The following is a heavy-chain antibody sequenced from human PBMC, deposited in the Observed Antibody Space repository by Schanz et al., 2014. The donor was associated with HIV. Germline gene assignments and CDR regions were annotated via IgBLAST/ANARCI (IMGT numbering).Heavy chain of an antibody. J-gene: IGHJ4*02. CDR1: GGSIRSGGYY. CDR2: SHYSGNT. Sequence: QVQLQQWGAGLLKPSQTLSLTCTVSGGSIRSGGYYWSWIRQHPGKGLEWIGYSHYSGNTYYNPSLKSRVTISVDTSKNQFSLKLRSVTAADTAVYYCARGYVSSSSSLGYWGQGTLVTVSS. V-gene: IGHV4-31*03. D-gene: IGHD6-6*01. CDR3: ARGYVSSSSSLGY.